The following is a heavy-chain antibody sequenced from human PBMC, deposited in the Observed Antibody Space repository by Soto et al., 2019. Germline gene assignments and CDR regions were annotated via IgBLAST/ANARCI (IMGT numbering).Heavy chain of an antibody. Sequence: QVQLVESGGGLVKPGGSLRLSCAASGFTFSDYYMSWIRQAPGKGLEWVSYISSGSISTNYADSVKGRFTVSRDNAKNSLYLQMNSLRAEDTAVYYCARRRYGSSSLDYWGQGTLVTVSS. CDR2: ISSGSIST. D-gene: IGHD6-13*01. J-gene: IGHJ4*02. CDR3: ARRRYGSSSLDY. V-gene: IGHV3-11*06. CDR1: GFTFSDYY.